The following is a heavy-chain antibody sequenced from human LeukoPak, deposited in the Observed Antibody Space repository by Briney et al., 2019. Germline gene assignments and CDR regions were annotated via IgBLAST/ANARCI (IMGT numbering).Heavy chain of an antibody. CDR3: AKGYYYDSSGYLDYFDY. D-gene: IGHD3-22*01. CDR1: GFTFSSYG. Sequence: GRSLRLSCAASGFTFSSYGMHWVRQAPGKGLEWVAVISYDGSNKYYADSVKGRFTISRDNSKNTLYLQMNSLRAEDTAVYYCAKGYYYDSSGYLDYFDYWGQGTLVTVSS. J-gene: IGHJ4*02. CDR2: ISYDGSNK. V-gene: IGHV3-30*18.